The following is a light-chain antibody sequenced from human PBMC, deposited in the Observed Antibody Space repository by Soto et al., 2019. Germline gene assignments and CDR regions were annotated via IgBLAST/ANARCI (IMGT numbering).Light chain of an antibody. CDR2: GAS. Sequence: IVMTQSPATLSVSPGERATLSCRAPQNILRNLAWYQHKTGQPPRILIYGASTRATGIPGRLSGSGSGTELNLTISSLQSEDFAVYYCQNYYNWPRTFGQGTKVDIK. J-gene: IGKJ1*01. CDR1: QNILRN. CDR3: QNYYNWPRT. V-gene: IGKV3-15*01.